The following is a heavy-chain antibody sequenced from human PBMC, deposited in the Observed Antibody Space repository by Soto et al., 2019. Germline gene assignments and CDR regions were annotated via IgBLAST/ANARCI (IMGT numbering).Heavy chain of an antibody. Sequence: GGSLRLSGAASGFTFSTYSMHWARQAPGKGLEWVSSISSGSSYTYYADSGKGRFTISRDNAKNSLYLQMNSLRGEDTAVSYCARGISGFQFDYWGQGTLVTVSS. CDR3: ARGISGFQFDY. D-gene: IGHD3-22*01. V-gene: IGHV3-21*01. CDR2: ISSGSSYT. J-gene: IGHJ4*02. CDR1: GFTFSTYS.